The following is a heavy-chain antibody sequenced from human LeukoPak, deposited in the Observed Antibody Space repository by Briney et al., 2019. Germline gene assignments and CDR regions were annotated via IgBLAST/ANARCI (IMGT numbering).Heavy chain of an antibody. J-gene: IGHJ3*02. D-gene: IGHD3-22*01. Sequence: GASVKVSCKASGGTFSSYAISWVRQAPGQGLEWMGRIIPIFGTANYAQKFQGRVTITTDESTSTAYMELSSLRSEDTAVYYCARAYYYGSSRPFDIWGQGTMVTVSS. CDR3: ARAYYYGSSRPFDI. CDR2: IIPIFGTA. CDR1: GGTFSSYA. V-gene: IGHV1-69*05.